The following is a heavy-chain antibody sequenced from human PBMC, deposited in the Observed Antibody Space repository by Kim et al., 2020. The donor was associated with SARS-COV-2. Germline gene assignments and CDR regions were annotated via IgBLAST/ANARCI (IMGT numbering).Heavy chain of an antibody. V-gene: IGHV3-11*01. CDR3: ARDELLWFGEPNFMDV. J-gene: IGHJ6*02. CDR1: GFTFSDYY. D-gene: IGHD3-10*01. Sequence: GGSLRLSCAASGFTFSDYYMSWIRQAPGKGLEWVSYISSSGSTIYYADSVKGRFTISRDNAKNSLYLQMNSLRAEDTAVYYCARDELLWFGEPNFMDVWGQGTTVTVSS. CDR2: ISSSGSTI.